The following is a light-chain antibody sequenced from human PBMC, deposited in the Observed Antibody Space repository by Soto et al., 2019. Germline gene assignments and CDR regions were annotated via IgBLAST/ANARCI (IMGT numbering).Light chain of an antibody. CDR3: CSYADNNTYV. V-gene: IGLV2-23*02. J-gene: IGLJ1*01. CDR1: NSDIGSYTF. CDR2: EVN. Sequence: QSVLTQPASVSGSPGQSITVSCPGTNSDIGSYTFVSWYQQHPGRAPKLIISEVNVRPSGVSNRFSGSKSGNTASLTISGLQPEDVADFDCCSYADNNTYVFGSETKVTVL.